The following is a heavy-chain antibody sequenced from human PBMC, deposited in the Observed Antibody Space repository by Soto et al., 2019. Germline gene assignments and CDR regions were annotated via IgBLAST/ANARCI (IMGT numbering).Heavy chain of an antibody. J-gene: IGHJ5*02. Sequence: GGSLRLSCAASGFTFSNAWMSWVRQAPGKGLEWVGRIKSKTDGGTTDYAAPVKGRFTISRDDSKNTLYLQMNSLKTEDTAVYYCTLPHCSSTSCYVPWFDPWGQGTLVTVSS. D-gene: IGHD2-2*01. CDR3: TLPHCSSTSCYVPWFDP. CDR1: GFTFSNAW. CDR2: IKSKTDGGTT. V-gene: IGHV3-15*01.